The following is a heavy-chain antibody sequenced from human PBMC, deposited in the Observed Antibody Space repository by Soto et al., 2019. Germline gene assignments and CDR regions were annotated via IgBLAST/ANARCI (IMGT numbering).Heavy chain of an antibody. D-gene: IGHD3-3*01. CDR1: GYTFTSYG. J-gene: IGHJ5*02. Sequence: ASVKVSCKASGYTFTSYGISLVRQAPRQGLEWMGWISAYNGNTNYAQKLQGRVTMTTDTSTSTAYMELRSLRSDDTAVYYCARDLGTIFGVVTLHWFDPWGQGTLVTVSS. CDR2: ISAYNGNT. V-gene: IGHV1-18*01. CDR3: ARDLGTIFGVVTLHWFDP.